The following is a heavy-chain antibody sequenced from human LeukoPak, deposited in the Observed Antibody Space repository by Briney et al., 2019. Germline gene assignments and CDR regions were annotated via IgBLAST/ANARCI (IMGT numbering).Heavy chain of an antibody. CDR2: IYHSGST. CDR3: AREVGWRIAAPLGDAFDI. V-gene: IGHV4-30-2*01. Sequence: PSETLSLTCTVSGGSISSGGYYWSWIRQPPGKGLEWIGYIYHSGSTYYNPSLKSRVTISVDTSKNQFSLKLSSVTAADTAVYYCAREVGWRIAAPLGDAFDIWGQGTMVTVSS. CDR1: GGSISSGGYY. D-gene: IGHD6-6*01. J-gene: IGHJ3*02.